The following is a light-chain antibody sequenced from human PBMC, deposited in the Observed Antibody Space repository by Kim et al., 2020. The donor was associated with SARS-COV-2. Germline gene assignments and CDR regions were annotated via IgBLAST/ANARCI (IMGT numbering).Light chain of an antibody. CDR2: GAS. CDR3: QQSKNFPLT. CDR1: QDISNY. V-gene: IGKV1-33*01. Sequence: SASVGDRVTITCQATQDISNYLNWYQQKPGKAPKLLIYGASNLETGVPSRFSGSGSGTDFSFTVSSLQPEDIATYFCQQSKNFPLTFGGGTKVEI. J-gene: IGKJ4*01.